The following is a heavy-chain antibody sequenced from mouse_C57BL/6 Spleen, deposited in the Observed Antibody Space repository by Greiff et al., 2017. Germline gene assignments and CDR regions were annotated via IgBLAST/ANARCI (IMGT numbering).Heavy chain of an antibody. D-gene: IGHD1-1*01. V-gene: IGHV1-59*01. CDR3: ARRGTVVEDYYAMDY. Sequence: QVQLKQPGAELVRPGTSVKLSCKASGYTFTSYWMHWVKQRPGQGLEWIGVIDPSDSYTNYNQKFKGKATLTVDTSSSTAYMQLSSLTSEDSAVYYCARRGTVVEDYYAMDYWGQGTSVTVSS. J-gene: IGHJ4*01. CDR1: GYTFTSYW. CDR2: IDPSDSYT.